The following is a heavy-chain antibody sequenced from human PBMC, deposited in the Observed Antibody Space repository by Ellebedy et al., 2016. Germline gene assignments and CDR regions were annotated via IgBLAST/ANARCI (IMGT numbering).Heavy chain of an antibody. CDR2: INPSGGSA. V-gene: IGHV1-46*01. CDR3: ARLGGGFSNGPIPGYYYYGLDV. J-gene: IGHJ6*02. D-gene: IGHD2-8*01. CDR1: GYTFINYH. Sequence: ASVKVSCKTSGYTFINYHIHWVRQAPGQGLEWMGTINPSGGSASYAQKFQGRVTMTSDTSTRTVYMELSSLRSEDTALYHCARLGGGFSNGPIPGYYYYGLDVWGQGTTVTVSS.